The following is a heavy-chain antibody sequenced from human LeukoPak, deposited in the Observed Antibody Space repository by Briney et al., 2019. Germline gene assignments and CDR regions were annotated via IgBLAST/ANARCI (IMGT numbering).Heavy chain of an antibody. D-gene: IGHD2-15*01. CDR3: ARDSNVLVAASKYNWFDP. Sequence: PGGSLRLSCAASGFTFSSYGMSWVRQAPGKGLEWVSAISGSGGSTYYADSVKGRFTISRDNSKNTLYLQMNSLRAEDTAVYYCARDSNVLVAASKYNWFDPWGQGTLVTVSS. V-gene: IGHV3-23*01. CDR1: GFTFSSYG. J-gene: IGHJ5*02. CDR2: ISGSGGST.